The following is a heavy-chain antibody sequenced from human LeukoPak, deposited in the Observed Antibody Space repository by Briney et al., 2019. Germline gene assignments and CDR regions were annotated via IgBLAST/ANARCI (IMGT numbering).Heavy chain of an antibody. CDR2: IKQDGSEK. CDR1: GFTFSDYY. Sequence: GGSLRLSCAASGFTFSDYYMSWVRQAPGKGLEWVANIKQDGSEKYYVDSVKGRFTISRDNAKNSLYLQMNSLRAEDTAVYYCARDPPLITATGSRYFQHWGQGTLVTVSS. J-gene: IGHJ1*01. CDR3: ARDPPLITATGSRYFQH. D-gene: IGHD6-13*01. V-gene: IGHV3-7*01.